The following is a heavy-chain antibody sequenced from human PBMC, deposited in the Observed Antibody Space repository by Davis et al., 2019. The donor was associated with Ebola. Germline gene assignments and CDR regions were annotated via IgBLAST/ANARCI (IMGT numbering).Heavy chain of an antibody. V-gene: IGHV3-53*01. CDR3: ARDAFSLSRYDTEDH. Sequence: PGGSLRLSCAASGFNISTNYMSWVRQAPGRGLQWVAVIYSGGTTYHADSVKGRFTISRDNARDSLYLQMDSLRVEDTAIYDGARDAFSLSRYDTEDHWGQGTLVTVSS. CDR2: IYSGGTT. J-gene: IGHJ4*02. CDR1: GFNISTNY. D-gene: IGHD3-9*01.